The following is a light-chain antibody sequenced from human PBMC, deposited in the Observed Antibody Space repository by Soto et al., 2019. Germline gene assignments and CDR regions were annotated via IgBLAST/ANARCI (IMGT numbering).Light chain of an antibody. V-gene: IGKV3-15*01. Sequence: EIVMTQSPATLSVSPGERATLSCRASQSVSSNSAWYQQRPGQAPRLLIYGASNRATGIPARFSGSGSGTEFTLTISSLQSEDFAVYYCQQYNNWPYTFGQGTKVEIK. J-gene: IGKJ2*01. CDR1: QSVSSN. CDR2: GAS. CDR3: QQYNNWPYT.